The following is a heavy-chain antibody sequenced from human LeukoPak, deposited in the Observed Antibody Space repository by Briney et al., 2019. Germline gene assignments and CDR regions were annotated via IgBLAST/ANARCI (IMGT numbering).Heavy chain of an antibody. CDR2: IIPIFGIA. Sequence: SVKVSCKASGGTFSSYAISWVRQAPGQGLEWMGRIIPIFGIANYAQKFQGRVTITADKSTSTAYMELSSLRSEDTAVYYCARVGIDAFDVWGQGTMVTVSS. CDR1: GGTFSSYA. V-gene: IGHV1-69*04. J-gene: IGHJ3*01. CDR3: ARVGIDAFDV.